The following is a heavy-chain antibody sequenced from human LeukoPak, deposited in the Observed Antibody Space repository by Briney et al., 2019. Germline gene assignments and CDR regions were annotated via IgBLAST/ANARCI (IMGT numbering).Heavy chain of an antibody. CDR2: MSSSDDGR. CDR3: AKAPVTSCRGAFCYPFDY. Sequence: GGSLRLSCATSGFSFSSYAMSWVRQAPGKGLEWVSAMSSSDDGRYYAASVRGGFTISRDTSRSTLYLKMNSLRAEDAAVYYCAKAPVTSCRGAFCYPFDYWGQGTLVTVSS. D-gene: IGHD2-15*01. V-gene: IGHV3-23*01. CDR1: GFSFSSYA. J-gene: IGHJ4*02.